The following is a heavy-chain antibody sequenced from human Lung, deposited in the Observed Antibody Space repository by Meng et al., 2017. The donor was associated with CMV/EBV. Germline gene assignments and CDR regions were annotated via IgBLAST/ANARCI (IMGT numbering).Heavy chain of an antibody. J-gene: IGHJ4*02. CDR1: GYSFTAYY. CDR3: ARDFVVLPAATYFDY. Sequence: ASXXVSXKASGYSFTAYYIHWVRQAPGQGLEWMGWISPNSGGTNYAQRFQGRVTLTRDTSISTVYMELRRLTSDDTAVYFCARDFVVLPAATYFDYWGQGXLVTVSS. D-gene: IGHD2-2*01. CDR2: ISPNSGGT. V-gene: IGHV1-2*02.